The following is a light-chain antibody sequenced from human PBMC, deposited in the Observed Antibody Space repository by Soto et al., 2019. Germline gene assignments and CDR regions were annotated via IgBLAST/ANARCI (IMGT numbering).Light chain of an antibody. CDR3: QQYGDSPPFS. V-gene: IGKV3-20*01. J-gene: IGKJ2*03. CDR1: RPLSGAY. CDR2: GAS. Sequence: ILLTQSPGTLSLSPGESVTLSCRASRPLSGAYLAWYQQKPGQAPRLVLYGASNRANDIPDRFSGGGSGTDFTLSISRLEPEDFAVYYCQQYGDSPPFSFGQGTKLEI.